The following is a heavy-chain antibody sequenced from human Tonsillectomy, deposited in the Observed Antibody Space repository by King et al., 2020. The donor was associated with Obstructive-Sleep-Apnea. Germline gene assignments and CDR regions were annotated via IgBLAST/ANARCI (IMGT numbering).Heavy chain of an antibody. Sequence: QLQESGPGLVKPSETLSLICTVSGGFISSSSYYWGWIRQPPGKGLEWIGSIYYSGSTYYNPSLKNRVTITIDTSKNQFSLKLSSLTAADTAVNDCARSYYNDILTGYCPRDFDYWGQGTLVTVSS. CDR2: IYYSGST. CDR3: ARSYYNDILTGYCPRDFDY. D-gene: IGHD3-9*01. J-gene: IGHJ4*02. V-gene: IGHV4-39*07. CDR1: GGFISSSSYY.